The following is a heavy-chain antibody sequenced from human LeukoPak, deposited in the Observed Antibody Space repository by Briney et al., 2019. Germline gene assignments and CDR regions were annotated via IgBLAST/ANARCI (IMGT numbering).Heavy chain of an antibody. CDR1: GGSVSSGSYY. CDR3: ARHGEGFDY. D-gene: IGHD3-3*01. CDR2: IYYSGST. V-gene: IGHV4-39*01. Sequence: PSETLSLTCTVSGGSVSSGSYYWGWIRQPPGKGLEWIGSIYYSGSTYYNPSLKSRVTISVDTSKNQFSLKLSSVTAADTAVYYCARHGEGFDYWGQGTLVTVSS. J-gene: IGHJ4*02.